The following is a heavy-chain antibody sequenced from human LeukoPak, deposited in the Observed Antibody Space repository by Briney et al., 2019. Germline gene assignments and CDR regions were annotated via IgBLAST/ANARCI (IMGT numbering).Heavy chain of an antibody. Sequence: GGSLRLSCAASGFTFNDYYMSWTRQAPGKGLGWVSTIYSGDIKYADSVKGRFTISRDNAKNSLYLQMDSLRAEDTAVYYCARGGSKTFDFWGQGTLVTVSS. CDR2: IYSGDI. CDR1: GFTFNDYY. J-gene: IGHJ4*02. V-gene: IGHV3-11*01. CDR3: ARGGSKTFDF.